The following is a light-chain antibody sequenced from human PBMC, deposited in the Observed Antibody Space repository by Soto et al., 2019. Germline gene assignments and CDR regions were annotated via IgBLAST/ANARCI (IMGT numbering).Light chain of an antibody. CDR2: EVS. CDR1: SSDVGSYNR. CDR3: SSYTSSSLWV. J-gene: IGLJ3*02. V-gene: IGLV2-18*02. Sequence: QSVLTQPPSVSGSPGQSVTISCTGTSSDVGSYNRVSWYQQPPGTAPKLMIYEVSNRPSGVPDRFSGAKSGNTASLTISGLQAEDEADYYCSSYTSSSLWVFGGGTKLTGL.